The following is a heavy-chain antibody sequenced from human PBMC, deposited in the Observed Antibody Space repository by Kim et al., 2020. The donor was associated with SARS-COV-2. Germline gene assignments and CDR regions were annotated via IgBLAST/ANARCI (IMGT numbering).Heavy chain of an antibody. J-gene: IGHJ4*02. Sequence: SLKSRVTISVVASKNQFSLKLSSVTAADTAVYYCARASYDFWSGYYHLDYWGQGTLVTVSS. CDR3: ARASYDFWSGYYHLDY. D-gene: IGHD3-3*01. V-gene: IGHV4-34*01.